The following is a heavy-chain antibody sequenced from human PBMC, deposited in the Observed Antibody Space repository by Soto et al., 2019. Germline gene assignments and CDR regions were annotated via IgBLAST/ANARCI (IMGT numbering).Heavy chain of an antibody. V-gene: IGHV1-3*01. D-gene: IGHD3-3*01. CDR2: INAGNGNT. Sequence: QVQLVQSGAEVKKPGASVKVSCKASGYTFSSYAMHWVRQAPGQRLEWMGWINAGNGNTKYSQKFQGRVTITRDTSASTAYMELSSLRSEDTAVYYCARGERVRFLEWPDAFDIWGQGTMVTVSS. CDR3: ARGERVRFLEWPDAFDI. CDR1: GYTFSSYA. J-gene: IGHJ3*02.